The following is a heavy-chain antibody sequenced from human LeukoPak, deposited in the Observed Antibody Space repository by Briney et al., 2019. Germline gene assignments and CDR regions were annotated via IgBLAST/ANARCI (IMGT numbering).Heavy chain of an antibody. CDR2: ISSSSNYI. Sequence: GGSLRLSCAASAFTFSDYIMNWVRHAPGKGLEWVSYISSSSNYIYYADSVKGRFNIARDNAKNSLYLQMDSLRVEDTAVYYCARECMDTTMVDAFDMWGGGTMVTVSS. V-gene: IGHV3-21*01. D-gene: IGHD5-18*01. CDR1: AFTFSDYI. J-gene: IGHJ3*02. CDR3: ARECMDTTMVDAFDM.